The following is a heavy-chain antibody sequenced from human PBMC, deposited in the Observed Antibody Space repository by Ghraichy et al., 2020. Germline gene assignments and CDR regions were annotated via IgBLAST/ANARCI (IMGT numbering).Heavy chain of an antibody. CDR2: ITSSGKFI. CDR3: ASASAVLRFYYYAALDA. J-gene: IGHJ6*02. V-gene: IGHV3-48*01. D-gene: IGHD4-23*01. Sequence: GGSLRLSCAVSGFTLSSYSINWVRQAPGKGLEWISYITSSGKFISYADSVKGRFTVSRDNARNALYLQMNSLRGEDTAVYYCASASAVLRFYYYAALDAWGQGTTVTVSS. CDR1: GFTLSSYS.